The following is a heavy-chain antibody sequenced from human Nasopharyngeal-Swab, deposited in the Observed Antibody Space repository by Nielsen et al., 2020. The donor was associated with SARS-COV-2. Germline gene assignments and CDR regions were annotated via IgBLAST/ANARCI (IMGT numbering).Heavy chain of an antibody. CDR1: GFTFSSYS. D-gene: IGHD5-12*01. CDR2: ISSSSSYI. Sequence: GESLKISCAASGFTFSSYSMNWVRQAPGKGLEWVSSISSSSSYIYYADSVKGRFTISRDNAKNSLYLQMNSLRAEDTAVYYCARYARGLDYWGQGTLVTVSS. V-gene: IGHV3-21*01. J-gene: IGHJ4*02. CDR3: ARYARGLDY.